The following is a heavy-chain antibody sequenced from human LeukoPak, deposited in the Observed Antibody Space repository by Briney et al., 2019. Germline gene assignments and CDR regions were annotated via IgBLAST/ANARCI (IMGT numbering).Heavy chain of an antibody. CDR1: GGSFSGYY. CDR3: ARGRGAAAGY. Sequence: SETLSLTCAVYGGSFSGYYWSWIRQPPGKGLEWIGEINHSGSTNYNPSLKSRVTISVDTSKNQFSLKLSSVTAADTAVYYCARGRGAAAGYWGQGTLVTVSP. V-gene: IGHV4-34*01. J-gene: IGHJ4*02. D-gene: IGHD6-13*01. CDR2: INHSGST.